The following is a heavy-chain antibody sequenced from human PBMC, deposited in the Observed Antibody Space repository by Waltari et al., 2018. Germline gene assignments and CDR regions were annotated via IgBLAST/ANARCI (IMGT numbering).Heavy chain of an antibody. D-gene: IGHD6-19*01. Sequence: QVQLVQSGAEVKKPGSSVRVSCKASGGALSSYAIRWVRQAPGQGLEWMGGMIPMFGAPNYAQKFQGRITITTDESTRTDYMDLSSLRSDDTAVYFCATSSSGWYQDASDVWGHGTLVTV. CDR1: GGALSSYA. V-gene: IGHV1-69*05. J-gene: IGHJ3*01. CDR2: MIPMFGAP. CDR3: ATSSSGWYQDASDV.